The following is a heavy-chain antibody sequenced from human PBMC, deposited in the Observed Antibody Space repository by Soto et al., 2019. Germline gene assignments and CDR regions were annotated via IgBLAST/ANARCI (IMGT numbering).Heavy chain of an antibody. J-gene: IGHJ6*03. CDR1: GFTVSSNY. Sequence: GGSLRLSCAASGFTVSSNYMSWVRQAPGKGLEWVSVIYSGGSTYYADSVKGRFTISRHNSKNTLYLQMNSLRAEDTAVYYCARTEYSSSSTANYYYYMDVWGKGTTVTVSS. D-gene: IGHD6-6*01. CDR3: ARTEYSSSSTANYYYYMDV. V-gene: IGHV3-53*04. CDR2: IYSGGST.